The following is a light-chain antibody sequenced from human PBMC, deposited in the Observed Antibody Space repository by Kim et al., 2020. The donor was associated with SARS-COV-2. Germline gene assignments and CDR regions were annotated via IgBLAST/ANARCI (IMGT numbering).Light chain of an antibody. V-gene: IGLV3-19*01. CDR1: SLRGYY. CDR3: SSRDSSRRHLI. Sequence: SSELTQDPAVSVALGQTVRIACQGDSLRGYYASWYQQKPGQAPIFVMFGNNNRPSWSPDRFSGSSSGNTASLTITGAQAEDEADYYCSSRDSSRRHLIFGGGNKVTVL. J-gene: IGLJ2*01. CDR2: GNN.